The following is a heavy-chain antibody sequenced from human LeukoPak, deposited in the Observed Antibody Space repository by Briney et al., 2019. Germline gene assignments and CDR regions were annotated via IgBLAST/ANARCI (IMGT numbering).Heavy chain of an antibody. CDR2: NSGST. D-gene: IGHD3-10*01. V-gene: IGHV4-59*02. CDR3: TGNYYGSGSYADFDY. Sequence: PSETLSLTCTVSGGSVSSYYWSWIRQPPGKGLEWIGYNSGSTNYNPSLKSRVTISIDTSKNQFSLKLNSVTAADTAVYYCTGNYYGSGSYADFDYWGQGTLVTVSS. CDR1: GGSVSSYY. J-gene: IGHJ4*02.